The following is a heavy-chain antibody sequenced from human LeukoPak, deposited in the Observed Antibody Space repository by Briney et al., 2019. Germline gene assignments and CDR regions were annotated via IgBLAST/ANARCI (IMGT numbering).Heavy chain of an antibody. Sequence: ASVKVSCKASGYSFTSYGISWVRQAPGQGLEWMGWISTYNANTNYALKLQGRVTLTTDTSTNTAYMELKSLRSDGTAVYYCAREECSIGVCYPSGYWGQGTLVTVSS. CDR3: AREECSIGVCYPSGY. CDR1: GYSFTSYG. V-gene: IGHV1-18*01. J-gene: IGHJ4*02. CDR2: ISTYNANT. D-gene: IGHD2-8*01.